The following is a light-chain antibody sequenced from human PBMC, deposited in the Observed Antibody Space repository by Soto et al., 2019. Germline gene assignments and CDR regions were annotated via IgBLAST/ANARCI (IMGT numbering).Light chain of an antibody. CDR2: WAY. CDR1: QSVLYTSNSKNY. CDR3: QQYYSIPLS. V-gene: IGKV4-1*01. Sequence: DIVITQSPDSLAVSLGERATINCKSSQSVLYTSNSKNYVAWYQQKPGQPPKLLTYWAYIRESGVHERFAGSGSGTDFTLTIRGLQAEDVAVYYCQQYYSIPLSFGGGTKVDI. J-gene: IGKJ4*01.